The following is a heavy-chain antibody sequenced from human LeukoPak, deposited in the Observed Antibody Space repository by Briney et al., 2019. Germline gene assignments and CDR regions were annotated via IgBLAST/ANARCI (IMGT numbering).Heavy chain of an antibody. V-gene: IGHV4-4*02. Sequence: RSGTLSLTCAASGGPFSSINWWGGVRQPPGKGLGWIGEIYHSGSTNYNPSLKGRVTISVDKSKNQFSLKLCSVTAADTAVYYCARDRIVVVPYYYYGMDVWGKGTTVTVSS. D-gene: IGHD2-2*01. CDR1: GGPFSSINW. CDR3: ARDRIVVVPYYYYGMDV. J-gene: IGHJ6*04. CDR2: IYHSGST.